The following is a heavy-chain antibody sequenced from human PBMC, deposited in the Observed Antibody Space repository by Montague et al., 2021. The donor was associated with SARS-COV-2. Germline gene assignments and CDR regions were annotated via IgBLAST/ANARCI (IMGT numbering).Heavy chain of an antibody. CDR2: LYRGSS. J-gene: IGHJ4*02. V-gene: IGHV4-59*01. CDR1: TFSINNFY. CDR3: ARFSGGYYGIGY. D-gene: IGHD3-10*01. Sequence: SETLSLTCSVSTFSINNFYWSWIRQPPGRGLEWIGYLYRGSSHYSPSLKTRVNISVDTTENQISLTLTSVTAADTAVYYCARFSGGYYGIGYWGQGARVTVSS.